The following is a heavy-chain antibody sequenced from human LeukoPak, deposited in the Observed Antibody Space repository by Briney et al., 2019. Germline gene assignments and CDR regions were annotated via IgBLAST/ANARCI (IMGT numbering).Heavy chain of an antibody. V-gene: IGHV1-24*01. CDR1: GYTLTELS. Sequence: ASVKVSCKVSGYTLTELSMHWVRQAPGKGLEWMGGFDPEDGETIYAQKLQGRVTMTTVTSTSTAYMELRSLRSDDTAVYYCARVPKPPPHCSSTSCYLRRHYGMDVWGKGTTVTVSS. CDR3: ARVPKPPPHCSSTSCYLRRHYGMDV. D-gene: IGHD2-2*01. J-gene: IGHJ6*04. CDR2: FDPEDGET.